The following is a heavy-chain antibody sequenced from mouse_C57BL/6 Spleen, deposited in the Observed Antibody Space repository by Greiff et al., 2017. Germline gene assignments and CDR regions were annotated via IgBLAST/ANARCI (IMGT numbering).Heavy chain of an antibody. CDR2: LASSDSYT. CDR1: GYTFTSSW. J-gene: IGHJ2*01. Sequence: QVQLQQPGAELVMPGASVKLSCTASGYTFTSSWLHWVQQRPGHGLAWIGELASSDSYTNYNQQFKGKSTLTVDKSSSTAYMQHSSLTSEDSAVYDGARSPALLRYFDYGGQGTTLTVSS. V-gene: IGHV1-69*01. D-gene: IGHD1-1*01. CDR3: ARSPALLRYFDY.